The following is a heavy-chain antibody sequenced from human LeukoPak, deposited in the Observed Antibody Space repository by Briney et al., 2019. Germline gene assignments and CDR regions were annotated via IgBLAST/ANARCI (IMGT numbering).Heavy chain of an antibody. CDR1: GYSINSGYF. CDR2: MYHSGST. V-gene: IGHV4-38-2*01. D-gene: IGHD3-22*01. CDR3: ARHRLFDSSGYYYDFDY. Sequence: PSETLSLTCAVSGYSINSGYFWGWIRQPPRKGLEYIGSMYHSGSTYHNPSLKSRVTISVDTSKNQFSLKLTSVTAADTAVYYCARHRLFDSSGYYYDFDYWGQGTLVTVSS. J-gene: IGHJ4*02.